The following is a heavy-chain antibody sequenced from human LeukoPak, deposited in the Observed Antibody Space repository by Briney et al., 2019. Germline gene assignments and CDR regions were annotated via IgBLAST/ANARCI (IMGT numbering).Heavy chain of an antibody. CDR3: ARGTTYGSSGYYRWYFDY. V-gene: IGHV3-30-3*01. Sequence: PGGSLRLSCAASGFTFSSYAMHWVRQAPGKGLEWVAVISYDGSNKYYADSVKGRFTISRDNSKNTLYLQMNSLRAEDTAVYYCARGTTYGSSGYYRWYFDYWGQGTLVTVSS. CDR2: ISYDGSNK. J-gene: IGHJ4*02. CDR1: GFTFSSYA. D-gene: IGHD3-22*01.